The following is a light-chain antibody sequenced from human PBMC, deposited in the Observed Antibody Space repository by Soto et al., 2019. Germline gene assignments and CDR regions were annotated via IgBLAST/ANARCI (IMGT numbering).Light chain of an antibody. V-gene: IGKV1-5*01. CDR3: QQYNTFSK. CDR2: HVS. J-gene: IGKJ1*01. Sequence: DIQMTQSPSSLSASVGDRVTIACRASQTINNWLAWYQQKPGKAPKLLIYHVSTLASGVPSRFSGSGSGTEITLTISSLQPDDFATYYCQQYNTFSKFGQGTKVDIK. CDR1: QTINNW.